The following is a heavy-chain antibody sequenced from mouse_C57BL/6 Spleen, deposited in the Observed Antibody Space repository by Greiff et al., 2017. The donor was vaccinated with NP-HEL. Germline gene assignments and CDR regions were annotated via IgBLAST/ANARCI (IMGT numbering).Heavy chain of an antibody. CDR3: ARGYYISGRVRSVYYDYDDELAY. CDR2: IDPSDSET. Sequence: VQLQQPGAELVRPGSSVKLSCKASGYTFTSYWMHWVKQRPIQGLEWIGNIDPSDSETHYNQKFKDKATLTVDKSSSTAYMQLSSLTSEDSAVYYCARGYYISGRVRSVYYDYDDELAYWGQGTLVTVSA. D-gene: IGHD2-4*01. V-gene: IGHV1-52*01. J-gene: IGHJ3*01. CDR1: GYTFTSYW.